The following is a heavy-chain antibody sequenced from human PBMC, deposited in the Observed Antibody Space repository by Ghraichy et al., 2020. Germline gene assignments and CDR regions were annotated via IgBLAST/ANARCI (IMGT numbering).Heavy chain of an antibody. D-gene: IGHD1-26*01. V-gene: IGHV4-59*01. Sequence: SETLSLTCTVSGGSISSYYWSWIRQPPGKGLEWIGYIYYSGSTNYNPSLKSRVTISVDTSKNQFSLKLSSVTAADTAVYYCARGVDWARATSFDYWGQGTPVTVSS. CDR2: IYYSGST. J-gene: IGHJ4*02. CDR3: ARGVDWARATSFDY. CDR1: GGSISSYY.